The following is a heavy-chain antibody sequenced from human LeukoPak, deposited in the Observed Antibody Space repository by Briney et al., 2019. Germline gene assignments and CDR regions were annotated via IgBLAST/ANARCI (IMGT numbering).Heavy chain of an antibody. CDR1: GYTFTSYG. D-gene: IGHD6-19*01. Sequence: GASVKVSCKASGYTFTSYGISWVRQAPGQGLEWMGWISAYNGNTNYAQKLQGRVTMTTDTSTSTAYMELRSLRSDDTAVFYCARVSSISSGGYYRYYFDYWGRGPLVTVS. J-gene: IGHJ4*02. V-gene: IGHV1-18*04. CDR2: ISAYNGNT. CDR3: ARVSSISSGGYYRYYFDY.